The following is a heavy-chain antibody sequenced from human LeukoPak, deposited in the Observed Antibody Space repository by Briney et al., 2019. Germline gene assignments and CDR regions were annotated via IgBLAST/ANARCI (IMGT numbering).Heavy chain of an antibody. V-gene: IGHV4-4*02. CDR1: GGSISSSNW. CDR3: ARRGGYCSGGSCYTFDY. Sequence: PSGTLSLTCAVSGGSISSSNWWSWVRQPPGKGLEWIGEIYHSGSTNYNPSLKSRVTISVDKSKNQFSLKLSSVTAADTAVYYCARRGGYCSGGSCYTFDYWGQGTLVTVSS. J-gene: IGHJ4*02. CDR2: IYHSGST. D-gene: IGHD2-15*01.